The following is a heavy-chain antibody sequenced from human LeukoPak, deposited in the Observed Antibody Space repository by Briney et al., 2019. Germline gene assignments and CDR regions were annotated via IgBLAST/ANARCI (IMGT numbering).Heavy chain of an antibody. Sequence: GESLKISCKGFGYSFTTYWIGWVRQMPGKGLEWMGIIYPGGSYTRYSPSFQGQVTILADQSTSTAYLQWSSLKASDTAIYYCACRKYYDTWSDPWGQGTLVTVSS. J-gene: IGHJ5*02. V-gene: IGHV5-51*01. CDR1: GYSFTTYW. D-gene: IGHD3-3*01. CDR2: IYPGGSYT. CDR3: ACRKYYDTWSDP.